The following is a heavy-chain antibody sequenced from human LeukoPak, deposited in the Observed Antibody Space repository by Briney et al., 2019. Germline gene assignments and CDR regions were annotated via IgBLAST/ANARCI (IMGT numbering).Heavy chain of an antibody. CDR2: ISGSGGSA. CDR1: GFTFSSYA. Sequence: HPGGSLRLSCAASGFTFSSYAMSWVRQAPVKGLEWVSAISGSGGSAYYADSVKGRFTISRDNSKNTLYLQMNSLRAEDTAVYYCAKEYYDSSGYPGYWGQGTLVTVSS. V-gene: IGHV3-23*01. CDR3: AKEYYDSSGYPGY. J-gene: IGHJ4*02. D-gene: IGHD3-22*01.